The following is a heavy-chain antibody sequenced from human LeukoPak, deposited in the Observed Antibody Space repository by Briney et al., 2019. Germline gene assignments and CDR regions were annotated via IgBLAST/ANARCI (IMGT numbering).Heavy chain of an antibody. Sequence: GGSLSLSYAASGFTFSTYAMTWVRQAPGKGLEWVSSITDRGGDTYFADSVKGRFTLSRDNSKNMLYLQMNSLRAEDTAVYYCAKGKRGNYDYWGQRALVTVSS. V-gene: IGHV3-23*01. CDR1: GFTFSTYA. D-gene: IGHD1-26*01. CDR3: AKGKRGNYDY. J-gene: IGHJ4*02. CDR2: ITDRGGDT.